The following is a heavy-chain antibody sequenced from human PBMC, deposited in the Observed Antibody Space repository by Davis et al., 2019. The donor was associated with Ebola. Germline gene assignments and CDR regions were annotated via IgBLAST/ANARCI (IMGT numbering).Heavy chain of an antibody. V-gene: IGHV3-7*01. CDR3: ARVRVKYIAAPSDFDY. Sequence: GESLKIPCAASGFTFSSYWMSWVRQAPGKGLEWVANIKQDGSEKYYVDSVKGRFTISRDNAKNSLYLQMNSLRAEDTAVYYCARVRVKYIAAPSDFDYWGQGTLVTVSS. D-gene: IGHD6-6*01. J-gene: IGHJ4*02. CDR1: GFTFSSYW. CDR2: IKQDGSEK.